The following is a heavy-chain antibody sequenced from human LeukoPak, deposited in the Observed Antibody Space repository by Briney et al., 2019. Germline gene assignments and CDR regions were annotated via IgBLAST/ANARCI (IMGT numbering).Heavy chain of an antibody. D-gene: IGHD2-15*01. Sequence: SETLSLTCPLSGGSISSNGYYWVWIRQPPGKGLEWIGSIFYSGNTYYNASLKSRVTISVDTSKNHFSLKLSSVTSADMAVYYCARRCSGGGSIDHWRQGTLVTVSS. CDR3: ARRCSGGGSIDH. J-gene: IGHJ4*02. CDR2: IFYSGNT. CDR1: GGSISSNGYY. V-gene: IGHV4-39*02.